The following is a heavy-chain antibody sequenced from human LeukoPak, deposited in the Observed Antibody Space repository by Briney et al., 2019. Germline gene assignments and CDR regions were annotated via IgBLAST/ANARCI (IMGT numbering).Heavy chain of an antibody. V-gene: IGHV3-30*02. Sequence: GGSLRLSCAASGFTFDISGMHWVRQAPGKGLEWVAFIRYDGSNKYYADSVKGRFTISRDNAKNSLYLQMNSLRAEDTAVYYCARDSVATDHAFDIWGQGTMVTVSS. CDR3: ARDSVATDHAFDI. D-gene: IGHD5-12*01. CDR1: GFTFDISG. J-gene: IGHJ3*02. CDR2: IRYDGSNK.